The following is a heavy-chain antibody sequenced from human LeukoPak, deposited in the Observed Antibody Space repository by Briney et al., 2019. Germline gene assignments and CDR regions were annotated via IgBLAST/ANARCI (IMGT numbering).Heavy chain of an antibody. Sequence: GGSLRLSCAASGFTFSSYGMHWVRQAPGKGLQWVSYISSSSTTIKYADSVKGRFTISRDNAKNSLFLQMNSLRDEDTAVYCCARVSAYSSGWPLLDYWGQGALVTVSS. CDR3: ARVSAYSSGWPLLDY. CDR2: ISSSSTTI. CDR1: GFTFSSYG. D-gene: IGHD6-19*01. V-gene: IGHV3-48*02. J-gene: IGHJ4*02.